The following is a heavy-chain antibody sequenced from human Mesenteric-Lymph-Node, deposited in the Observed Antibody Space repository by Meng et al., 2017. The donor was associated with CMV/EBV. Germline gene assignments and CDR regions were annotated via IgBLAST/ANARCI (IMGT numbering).Heavy chain of an antibody. CDR3: ARVDYDFWSGYNYGMDV. CDR2: IYYSGST. J-gene: IGHJ6*02. D-gene: IGHD3-3*01. CDR1: GGSISSGGYY. V-gene: IGHV4-30-4*08. Sequence: LRLSCTVSGGSISSGGYYWSWIRQHPGKGLEWIGYIYYSGSTYYNPSLKSRVTILVDPSKNHCSLKLTSVTAADTAVYYCARVDYDFWSGYNYGMDVWGQGTTVTVSS.